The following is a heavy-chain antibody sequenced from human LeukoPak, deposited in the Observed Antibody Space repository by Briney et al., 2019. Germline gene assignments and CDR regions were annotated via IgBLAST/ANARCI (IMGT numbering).Heavy chain of an antibody. D-gene: IGHD5-12*01. CDR2: IRGSGDST. CDR1: GFTLSNYG. V-gene: IGHV3-23*01. CDR3: AKGGGYEAQYYYYYLDV. Sequence: GGTLRLSCAASGFTLSNYGMRWVRQAPGKGLEWVSGIRGSGDSTYYADSVKGRFTISRDNSKNTLYLQMNSLRAEDTAVYYCAKGGGYEAQYYYYYLDVWGKGTTVTISS. J-gene: IGHJ6*03.